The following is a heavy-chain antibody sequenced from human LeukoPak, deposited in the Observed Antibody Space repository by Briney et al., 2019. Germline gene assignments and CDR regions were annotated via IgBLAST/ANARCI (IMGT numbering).Heavy chain of an antibody. CDR1: GFTFSGSA. J-gene: IGHJ4*02. CDR2: IRSSTNNYAT. CDR3: TGGSGWYSPDY. Sequence: GGSLRLSCAASGFTFSGSAMHWVRQASGKGLEWVGLIRSSTNNYATAYAASVRGRSTISRDGSKDTAYLQMNSLKTEDTAVYYCTGGSGWYSPDYWGQGTLVTVYS. V-gene: IGHV3-73*01. D-gene: IGHD6-19*01.